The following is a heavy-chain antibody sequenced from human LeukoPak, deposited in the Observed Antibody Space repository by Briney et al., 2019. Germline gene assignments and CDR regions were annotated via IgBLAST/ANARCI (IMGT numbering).Heavy chain of an antibody. V-gene: IGHV3-33*08. CDR3: ARDGLRYCSSTSCYLWFDP. CDR1: GFTFSSYA. D-gene: IGHD2-2*01. CDR2: IWYDGSNK. Sequence: GGSLRLSCAASGFTFSSYAMSWVRQAPGKGLEWVAVIWYDGSNKYYADSVKGRFTISRDNSKNTLYLQMNSLRAEDTAVYYCARDGLRYCSSTSCYLWFDPWGQGTLVTVSS. J-gene: IGHJ5*02.